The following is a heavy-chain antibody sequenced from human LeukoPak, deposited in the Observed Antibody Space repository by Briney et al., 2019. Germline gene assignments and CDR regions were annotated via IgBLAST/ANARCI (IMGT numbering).Heavy chain of an antibody. CDR2: IYYSGST. CDR3: ARVPRSYYYYYYMDV. Sequence: SETLSLTCAVSGGSISSGDYYWSWIRQPPGKGLEWIGYIYYSGSTNYNPSLKSRVTISADTSKNQFSLKLSSVTAADTVVYYCARVPRSYYYYYYMDVWGKGTTVTVSS. V-gene: IGHV4-61*08. CDR1: GGSISSGDYY. J-gene: IGHJ6*03.